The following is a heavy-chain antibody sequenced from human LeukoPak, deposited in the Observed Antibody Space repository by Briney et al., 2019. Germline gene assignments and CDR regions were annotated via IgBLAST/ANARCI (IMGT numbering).Heavy chain of an antibody. J-gene: IGHJ4*02. CDR1: GGSISSGGYY. CDR3: AREGSGSYLRAYFDY. V-gene: IGHV4-31*03. Sequence: SETLSLTCTVSGGSISSGGYYWSWIRQHPGKGLEWIGYIYYSGSTYYNPSLKSRVTISVDTSKNQFSLKLSSVTAADTAVYYCAREGSGSYLRAYFDYWGQGTLVTVSS. CDR2: IYYSGST. D-gene: IGHD1-26*01.